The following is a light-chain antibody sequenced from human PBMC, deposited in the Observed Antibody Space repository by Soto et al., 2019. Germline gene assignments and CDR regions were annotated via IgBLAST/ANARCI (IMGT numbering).Light chain of an antibody. CDR2: DVT. V-gene: IGLV1-40*01. J-gene: IGLJ3*02. CDR3: CSYAGRQRL. Sequence: QSVLTQPPSVSGAPGQRVTISCTGSSSNIGAGYDVHWYQQLPGTAPKLIIYDVTKRPAGVPDRFSGSKSGNTASLTISGLHSDDEADYYCCSYAGRQRLFGGGTKVTVL. CDR1: SSNIGAGYD.